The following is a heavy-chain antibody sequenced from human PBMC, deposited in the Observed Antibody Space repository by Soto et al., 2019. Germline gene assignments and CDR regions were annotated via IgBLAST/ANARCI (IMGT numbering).Heavy chain of an antibody. CDR2: ISTYNGNT. D-gene: IGHD3-10*01. Sequence: GASVKVSCKASGYTFTSYGISWVRQAPGQGLEWIGWISTYNGNTKYAQKLKDRDTITKDTYTSTAKIEKRRLRTDATAVFYCAREMVRGVGSDYWGQGT. CDR3: AREMVRGVGSDY. V-gene: IGHV1-18*01. CDR1: GYTFTSYG. J-gene: IGHJ4*02.